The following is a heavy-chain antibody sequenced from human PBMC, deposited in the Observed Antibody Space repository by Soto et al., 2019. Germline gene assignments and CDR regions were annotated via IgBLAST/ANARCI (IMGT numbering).Heavy chain of an antibody. CDR3: AASIFYYGMDV. CDR1: GYTFTNYW. CDR2: IYPGDSDT. J-gene: IGHJ6*02. Sequence: GESLKISCKGFGYTFTNYWIGWVRQMPGKGPEWMGIIYPGDSDTKXNPSFQGQVTISADKSITTTYLQWSSLKASDTAIYYCAASIFYYGMDVWGQGTTVTVSS. V-gene: IGHV5-51*03.